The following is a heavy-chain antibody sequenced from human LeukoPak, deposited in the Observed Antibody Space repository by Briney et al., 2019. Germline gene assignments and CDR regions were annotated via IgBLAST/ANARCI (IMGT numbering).Heavy chain of an antibody. V-gene: IGHV7-4-1*02. D-gene: IGHD3-16*02. J-gene: IGHJ4*02. CDR3: ARALDSLGGLSLPEY. CDR1: GYPFTNYA. CDR2: IHPSTGNP. Sequence: GASVKVSCKASGYPFTNYAMNWVRQAPGQGLEWMGWIHPSTGNPAYAPAFRGRFVFSLDTSVTTTYLQLSSLNAEDTAVYFCARALDSLGGLSLPEYWGQGTLVAVCS.